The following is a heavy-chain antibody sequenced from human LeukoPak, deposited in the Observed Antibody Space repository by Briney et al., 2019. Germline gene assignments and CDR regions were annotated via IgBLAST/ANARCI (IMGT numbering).Heavy chain of an antibody. CDR2: ISASGGIK. V-gene: IGHV3-23*01. CDR3: AGSGAGEDYFDY. Sequence: GGSLRLSCAASGFTFSSYVMNWVRQAPGKGLEWVSGISASGGIKDYTDSVKGRFTISRDSSKNTLTLQMNSLGAEDTAVYFCAGSGAGEDYFDYWGQGTLVTVSS. D-gene: IGHD3-10*01. CDR1: GFTFSSYV. J-gene: IGHJ4*02.